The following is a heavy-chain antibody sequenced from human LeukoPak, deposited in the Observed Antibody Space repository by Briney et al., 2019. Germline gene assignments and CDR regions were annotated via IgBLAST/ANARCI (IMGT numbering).Heavy chain of an antibody. CDR1: GFTFSSYS. D-gene: IGHD3-16*01. J-gene: IGHJ3*02. V-gene: IGHV3-21*01. CDR3: ARSRGGDAFDI. CDR2: ISSSSSYI. Sequence: GGLRLSCAASGFTFSSYSMNWVRQAPGKGLEWVSSISSSSSYIYYADSVKGRFTISRDNAKNSLSLQMNSLRAEDTAIYYCARSRGGDAFDIWGQGTMVTVSS.